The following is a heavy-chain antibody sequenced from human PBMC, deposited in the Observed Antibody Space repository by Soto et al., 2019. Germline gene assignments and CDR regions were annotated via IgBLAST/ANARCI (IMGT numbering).Heavy chain of an antibody. Sequence: QVQLVQLGAEVKKPAASVKVSCKASGYTFTNYGINWVRQAPGQGLEWLGWVSAYNGERRYAQRVQARVIMTTDTSTTTAYMELRSLRSDDTAVYYCSRGTSIPASGDYWGQGTLVTVSS. D-gene: IGHD6-6*01. J-gene: IGHJ4*01. CDR2: VSAYNGER. V-gene: IGHV1-18*01. CDR1: GYTFTNYG. CDR3: SRGTSIPASGDY.